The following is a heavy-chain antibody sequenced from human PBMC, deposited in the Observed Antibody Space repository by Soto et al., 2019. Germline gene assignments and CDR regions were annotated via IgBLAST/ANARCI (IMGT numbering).Heavy chain of an antibody. D-gene: IGHD1-26*01. J-gene: IGHJ6*02. Sequence: KPSETLSLTCTVCGGSISSYYWSWIRQPPGKGLEWIGYIYYSGSTNYNPSLKSRVTISVDTSKNQFSLKLSSVTAADTAVYYCARDATRYYYGMDVWGQGTTVTVSS. V-gene: IGHV4-59*12. CDR2: IYYSGST. CDR3: ARDATRYYYGMDV. CDR1: GGSISSYY.